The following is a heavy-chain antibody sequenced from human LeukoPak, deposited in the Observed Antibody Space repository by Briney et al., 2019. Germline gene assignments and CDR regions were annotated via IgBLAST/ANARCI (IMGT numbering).Heavy chain of an antibody. D-gene: IGHD5-12*01. CDR3: ARDVLGAIVALDY. J-gene: IGHJ4*02. CDR1: GFTFSSYS. Sequence: GGSLRLSCAASGFTFSSYSMNWVRQAPGKGLEWVSSISSSSSYIYYADSVKGRFTISRDNAKNSLYLQMNSLRAEDTAVYYCARDVLGAIVALDYWGQGTLVTVSS. CDR2: ISSSSSYI. V-gene: IGHV3-21*01.